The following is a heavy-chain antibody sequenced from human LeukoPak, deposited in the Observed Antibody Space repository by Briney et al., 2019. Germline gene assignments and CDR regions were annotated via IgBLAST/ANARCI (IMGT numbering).Heavy chain of an antibody. J-gene: IGHJ4*02. CDR2: MNPNSGNT. CDR3: AGRNTAMVAGLDY. D-gene: IGHD5-18*01. V-gene: IGHV1-8*01. CDR1: GYTFTTYD. Sequence: ASVKVSCKASGYTFTTYDINWVRQATGQGLEWMGWMNPNSGNTGYAQKFQGRVTMTRNTSISTAFMELSGLRSEDTAVYLCAGRNTAMVAGLDYWGQGSLVTVSS.